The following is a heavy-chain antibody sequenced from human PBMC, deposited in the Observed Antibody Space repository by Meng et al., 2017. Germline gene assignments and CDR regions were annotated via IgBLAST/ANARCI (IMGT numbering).Heavy chain of an antibody. CDR2: IYYSGST. Sequence: SETLSLTCTVSGGSISSYYWSWIRQPPGKGLEWIGYIYYSGSTNYNPSLKSRVTISVDTSKNQFPLKLSSVPAADTAVYYCARVGARKIAVAGTSPTYFDYWGQGTLVTVSS. J-gene: IGHJ4*02. CDR1: GGSISSYY. V-gene: IGHV4-59*01. D-gene: IGHD6-19*01. CDR3: ARVGARKIAVAGTSPTYFDY.